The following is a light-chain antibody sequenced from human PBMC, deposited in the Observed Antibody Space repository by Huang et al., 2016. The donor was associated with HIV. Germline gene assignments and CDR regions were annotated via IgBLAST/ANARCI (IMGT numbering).Light chain of an antibody. CDR1: QSVSKY. Sequence: EIVLTQSPVTLSLSPGERATISCRASQSVSKYLAWYQQKPGEAPRLLIYDASNMATGIPARFSGSGSGTDVTLTINSLEPEDSAVYYCQQRSNWPPLTFGGGTKVEI. CDR3: QQRSNWPPLT. CDR2: DAS. J-gene: IGKJ4*01. V-gene: IGKV3-11*01.